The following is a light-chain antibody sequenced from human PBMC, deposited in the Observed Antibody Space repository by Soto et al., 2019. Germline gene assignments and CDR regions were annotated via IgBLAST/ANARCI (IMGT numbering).Light chain of an antibody. CDR1: SSDVGSYKY. J-gene: IGLJ2*01. Sequence: QSVLTPPASVSGSPGQSITISCTGTSSDVGSYKYVSWYQQHPGKAPKLMIYDVSYRPSGVSNRFSGSKSGNTASLTISGLQAEDEADYYCSSFTSSSTPVVFGGGTKLTVL. V-gene: IGLV2-14*03. CDR2: DVS. CDR3: SSFTSSSTPVV.